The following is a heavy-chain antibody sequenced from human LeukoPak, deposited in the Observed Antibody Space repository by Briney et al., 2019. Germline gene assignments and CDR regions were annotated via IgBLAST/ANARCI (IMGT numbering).Heavy chain of an antibody. J-gene: IGHJ3*02. CDR1: GDSISTYC. CDR3: ARHRGKYSPHDAFDI. CDR2: IYYSGST. D-gene: IGHD5-18*01. Sequence: PSETLSLTCTVSGDSISTYCWSWIRQPPGKGLEWIGYIYYSGSTTYNPSLKSRVTISVDTSKNQFSLKLSSVTAADTAVYYCARHRGKYSPHDAFDIWGQGTMVTVSS. V-gene: IGHV4-59*08.